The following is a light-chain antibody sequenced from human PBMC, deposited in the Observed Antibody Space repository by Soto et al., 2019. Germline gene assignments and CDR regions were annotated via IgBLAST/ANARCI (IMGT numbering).Light chain of an antibody. J-gene: IGLJ1*01. CDR2: SVS. CDR1: SSDIGAYDH. V-gene: IGLV2-14*01. CDR3: ISYTVSRSYV. Sequence: QSVLAQPASVSGSPGQSITISCSVTSSDIGAYDHVAWFQQFPGKTPKLVIYSVSNRPSGVSYRFSGSKSGNTAPLTISGLQADDEADYYCISYTVSRSYVFGPGTKVTVL.